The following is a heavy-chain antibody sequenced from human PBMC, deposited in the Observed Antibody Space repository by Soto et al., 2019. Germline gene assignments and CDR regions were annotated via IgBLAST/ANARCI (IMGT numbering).Heavy chain of an antibody. J-gene: IGHJ4*02. D-gene: IGHD3-16*01. CDR3: AKEPGRTYYFDY. Sequence: GGSLRLSCAASGFTFSSYGMHWVRQAPGKGLEWVAVISYDGSNKYYADSVKGRFTISRDNSKNTLYLQMNSLRAEDTAVYYCAKEPGRTYYFDYWGQGTLVTVSS. CDR2: ISYDGSNK. V-gene: IGHV3-30*18. CDR1: GFTFSSYG.